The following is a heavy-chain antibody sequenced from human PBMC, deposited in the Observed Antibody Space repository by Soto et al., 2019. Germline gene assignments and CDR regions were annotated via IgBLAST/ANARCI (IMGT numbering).Heavy chain of an antibody. J-gene: IGHJ4*02. Sequence: EVQLVESGGGLVQPGGSLRLSCAASGFTFSSYWMQWVRRAPGKGLVWVAHIKSDGSRTSHADSVKGRFTISRDNAKNTLYLQMNSLRAEDTAVYYCARADSSGPLVDYWGQGTLVTVSS. V-gene: IGHV3-74*01. D-gene: IGHD3-22*01. CDR1: GFTFSSYW. CDR3: ARADSSGPLVDY. CDR2: IKSDGSRT.